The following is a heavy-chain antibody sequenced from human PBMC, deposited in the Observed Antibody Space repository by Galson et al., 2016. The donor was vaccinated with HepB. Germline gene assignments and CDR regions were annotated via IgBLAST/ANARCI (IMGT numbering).Heavy chain of an antibody. D-gene: IGHD3-10*01. CDR2: IIPLFGAT. CDR1: GGTFSTYA. Sequence: SVKVSCKASGGTFSTYAISWLRQAPGQGLEWMGGIIPLFGATNYAQKFQGRVTITADKSTTTVYMDLSSLRSEDTAVYYCARGGGITMVWGVMPGWFDPWGQGTLVTVSS. V-gene: IGHV1-69*06. CDR3: ARGGGITMVWGVMPGWFDP. J-gene: IGHJ5*02.